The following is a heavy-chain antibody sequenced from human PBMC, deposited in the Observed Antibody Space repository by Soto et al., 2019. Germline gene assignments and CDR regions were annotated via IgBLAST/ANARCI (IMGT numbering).Heavy chain of an antibody. V-gene: IGHV3-30-3*01. CDR1: GFTFTNYA. D-gene: IGHD6-6*01. Sequence: GWSLRLSCAASGFTFTNYAMHLVRQAPGKGLEWVTVISYDGGNKYYADCVKGRFTISKDNSKNTLYLQMNSLRPEDTALYFCARDRGIAARHYYFEHWGKGTLVTVS. CDR2: ISYDGGNK. J-gene: IGHJ4*02. CDR3: ARDRGIAARHYYFEH.